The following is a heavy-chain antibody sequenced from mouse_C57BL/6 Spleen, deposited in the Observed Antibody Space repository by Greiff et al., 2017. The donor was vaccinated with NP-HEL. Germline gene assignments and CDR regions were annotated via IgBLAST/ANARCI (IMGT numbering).Heavy chain of an antibody. CDR1: GYTFTSYW. Sequence: QVQLQQPGAELVMPGASVKLSCKASGYTFTSYWMHWVKQRPGQGLEWIGEIDPSDSYTNYNQKFKGKSTLTVDKSSSTAYMQLSSLTSEDSAVYYCARGIDYYGSTYYAMDYWGQGTSVTVSS. CDR3: ARGIDYYGSTYYAMDY. CDR2: IDPSDSYT. J-gene: IGHJ4*01. D-gene: IGHD1-1*01. V-gene: IGHV1-69*01.